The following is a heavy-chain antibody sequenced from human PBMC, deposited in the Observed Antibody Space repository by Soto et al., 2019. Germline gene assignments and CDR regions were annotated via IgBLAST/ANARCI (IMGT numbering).Heavy chain of an antibody. V-gene: IGHV4-59*13. D-gene: IGHD1-26*01. Sequence: PSESLSLTCTVSGASTSSNYGSWIRPPPGKGLEWMGYIYYSGSTNYNPSLKSRVTISVDTSKNQFSLKLSSVTAADTAVYYCARRGSGSYSDYFDYWGQGTLVTVSS. J-gene: IGHJ4*02. CDR1: GASTSSNY. CDR2: IYYSGST. CDR3: ARRGSGSYSDYFDY.